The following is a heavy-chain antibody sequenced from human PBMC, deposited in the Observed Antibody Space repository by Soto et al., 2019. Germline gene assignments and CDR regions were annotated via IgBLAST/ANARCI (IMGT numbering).Heavy chain of an antibody. J-gene: IGHJ4*02. CDR3: AKRSSSSTFDS. CDR2: ISGSDDST. D-gene: IGHD6-6*01. CDR1: GFTFSSYA. V-gene: IGHV3-23*01. Sequence: EVQLLESGGGLVQPGESLRLSCAASGFTFSSYAMSWVRQAPGKGLEWVSVISGSDDSTYYADSVKGRFTISRDNSKNTLYLKMNSLRAEDTAVYYCAKRSSSSTFDSWGQGTLVTVSS.